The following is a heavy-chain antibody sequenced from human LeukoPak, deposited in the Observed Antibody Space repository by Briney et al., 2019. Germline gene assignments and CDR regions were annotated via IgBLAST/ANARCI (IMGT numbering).Heavy chain of an antibody. D-gene: IGHD1-26*01. V-gene: IGHV1-24*01. CDR3: ASIIVVSNDDVFDV. Sequence: GASVKVSCKVSGYSLSEMSMHWVRQAPGKGLEWMGGFDPEENETIHARKFRGRVTMTEDTSRDTAYMELRNLRSEDTAVYYCASIIVVSNDDVFDVWGQGTMVAVSS. J-gene: IGHJ3*01. CDR1: GYSLSEMS. CDR2: FDPEENET.